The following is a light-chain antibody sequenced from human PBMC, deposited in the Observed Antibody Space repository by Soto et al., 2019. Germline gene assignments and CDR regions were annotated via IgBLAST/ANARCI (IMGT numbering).Light chain of an antibody. CDR1: QSVAANY. CDR3: RPYGTVPLT. J-gene: IGKJ3*01. Sequence: IVLRPSPCALSLCPRERATLSCRSSQSVAANYLAWYQHKRVQAPRLLIHGAYSRATGITDRFSGSGSGTAFTLTISRLEPEDFSVYYCRPYGTVPLTFGPGTKVEIK. V-gene: IGKV3-20*01. CDR2: GAY.